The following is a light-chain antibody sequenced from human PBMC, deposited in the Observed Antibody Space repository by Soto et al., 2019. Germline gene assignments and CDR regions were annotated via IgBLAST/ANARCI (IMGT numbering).Light chain of an antibody. CDR3: QQYDASLWT. Sequence: EIVLTQSPGTLSLSPGERATLSCRASQSLTSSYLAWYQQKPGQSPRLLIYGASRRATGIPDRFSGSGSGTDFTLTISRLEPEDFAVYHCQQYDASLWTFGQGTKVEIK. V-gene: IGKV3-20*01. J-gene: IGKJ1*01. CDR2: GAS. CDR1: QSLTSSY.